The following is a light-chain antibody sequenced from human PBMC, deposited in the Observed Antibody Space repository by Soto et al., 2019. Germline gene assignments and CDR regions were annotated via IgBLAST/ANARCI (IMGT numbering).Light chain of an antibody. V-gene: IGKV1-5*01. CDR1: QSISSW. CDR3: QQYNSYPFT. Sequence: DIQMTQSPSTLSASVGDRVTITCRASQSISSWLAWYQQKPGKAPKLLIYDASSLESGVPSRFSGSGSGTEFTPTFLSLQTDDFATDYCQQYNSYPFTFGPGTKVDIK. CDR2: DAS. J-gene: IGKJ3*01.